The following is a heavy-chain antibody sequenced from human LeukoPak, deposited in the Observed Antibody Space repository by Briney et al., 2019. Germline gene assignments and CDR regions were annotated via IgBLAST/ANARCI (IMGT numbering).Heavy chain of an antibody. CDR3: ARNFGTSYNS. CDR1: GFTVSSNY. D-gene: IGHD2-2*01. V-gene: IGHV3-53*01. Sequence: GGSLRLSCAASGFTVSSNYMGWVRQAPDKGLEWVSVIYSGGTTYYADSVKGRFTISRDISKNTVFLQMNSLRAEDTAVYYCARNFGTSYNSWGRGILVTVSS. CDR2: IYSGGTT. J-gene: IGHJ4*02.